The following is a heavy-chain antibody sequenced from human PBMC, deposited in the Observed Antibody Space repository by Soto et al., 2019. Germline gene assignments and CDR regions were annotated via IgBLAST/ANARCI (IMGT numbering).Heavy chain of an antibody. CDR2: LILGGST. D-gene: IGHD3-10*02. Sequence: QVHLEQWGAGLLKPSETLSLTCAIYNSSLGAFHWTWIRQPPGKGLEWIGELILGGSTNYNPSLKSRVTFSLDTSKSQFSLHVMSVTAADTAVYYCARSPLSYDYVRQTWREVGDSFDVWGRGTSVTVSS. CDR1: NSSLGAFH. V-gene: IGHV4-34*02. J-gene: IGHJ3*01. CDR3: ARSPLSYDYVRQTWREVGDSFDV.